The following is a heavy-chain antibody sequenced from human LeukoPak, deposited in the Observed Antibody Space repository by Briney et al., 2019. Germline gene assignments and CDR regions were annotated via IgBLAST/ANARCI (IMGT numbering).Heavy chain of an antibody. Sequence: GGSLRLSCAASGFYFNDAWMSWVRQAPGKGLEWVSYISSSSSTIYYADSVKGRFTISRDNAKNSLYLQMNSLRAEDTAVYYCARGVKQWLVQEYFQHWGQGTLVTVSS. D-gene: IGHD6-19*01. V-gene: IGHV3-11*04. J-gene: IGHJ1*01. CDR3: ARGVKQWLVQEYFQH. CDR1: GFYFNDAW. CDR2: ISSSSSTI.